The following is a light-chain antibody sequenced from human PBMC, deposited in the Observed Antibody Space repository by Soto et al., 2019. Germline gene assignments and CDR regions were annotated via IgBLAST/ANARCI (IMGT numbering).Light chain of an antibody. CDR3: QQRSNWWT. Sequence: EMLLTQSPATRSLSPGESATLSCRASQSVSSYLAWYQQRPGQAPRLLIYDISKRATGIPARFSGSGSGTDFTLTISSLEPEDFAVYYCQQRSNWWTFGQGTKV. V-gene: IGKV3-11*01. CDR2: DIS. CDR1: QSVSSY. J-gene: IGKJ1*01.